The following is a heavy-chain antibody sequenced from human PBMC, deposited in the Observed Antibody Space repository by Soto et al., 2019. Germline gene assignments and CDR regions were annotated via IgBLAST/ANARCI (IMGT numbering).Heavy chain of an antibody. V-gene: IGHV1-3*01. D-gene: IGHD3-10*01. Sequence: QVQLVQSGAEVKKPGASVKVSCKASGYTFTSYALHWVRQAPGQRLEWMGWINAGNGNTKYSQKFQGRVTITRDTSASTPYMEPSSLGSEDKAVYFFAIGPLLWGDVWGQGTTVTVSS. J-gene: IGHJ6*02. CDR1: GYTFTSYA. CDR2: INAGNGNT. CDR3: AIGPLLWGDV.